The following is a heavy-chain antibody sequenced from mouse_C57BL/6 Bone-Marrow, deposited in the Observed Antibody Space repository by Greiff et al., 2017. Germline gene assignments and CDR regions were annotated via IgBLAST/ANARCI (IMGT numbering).Heavy chain of an antibody. CDR2: IDPPDSYT. Sequence: VQLQQSGAELVKPGASVKLSCKASGYTFTSYWLQWVKQRPGQGLEWIGEIDPPDSYTNYNQKFKGKATLTVYTSSSTADMQLISLTTEDSAVYYGVSYYSKRNWYFDVWGTGTTVTVSA. V-gene: IGHV1-50*01. CDR1: GYTFTSYW. D-gene: IGHD2-5*01. J-gene: IGHJ1*03. CDR3: VSYYSKRNWYFDV.